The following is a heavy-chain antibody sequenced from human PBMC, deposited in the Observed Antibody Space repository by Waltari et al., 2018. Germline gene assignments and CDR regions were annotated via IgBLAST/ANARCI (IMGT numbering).Heavy chain of an antibody. Sequence: EVQLVESGGGLVQPGGSLRLSCAASGFTFSSHWMHWVRQAHGKGLVWVSRINSDGSSTSYADSVKGRFTISRDNAKNTLYLQMNSLRAEDTAVYYCAKGPIWFRELITAELEYWGQGTLVTVSS. CDR1: GFTFSSHW. CDR2: INSDGSST. J-gene: IGHJ4*02. V-gene: IGHV3-74*01. CDR3: AKGPIWFRELITAELEY. D-gene: IGHD3-10*01.